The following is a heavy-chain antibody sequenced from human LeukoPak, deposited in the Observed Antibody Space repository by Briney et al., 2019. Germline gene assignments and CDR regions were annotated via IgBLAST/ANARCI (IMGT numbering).Heavy chain of an antibody. J-gene: IGHJ6*02. CDR1: GYTFTSYD. CDR3: ARTRTYYDILTGYYKYYYYGMDV. CDR2: MNPNSGNT. D-gene: IGHD3-9*01. V-gene: IGHV1-8*01. Sequence: ASVKVSCKASGYTFTSYDINWVRQATGQRLEWMGWMNPNSGNTGYAQKFQGRVTMTRNTSISTAYMELSSLRSEDTAVYYCARTRTYYDILTGYYKYYYYGMDVWGQGATVTVSS.